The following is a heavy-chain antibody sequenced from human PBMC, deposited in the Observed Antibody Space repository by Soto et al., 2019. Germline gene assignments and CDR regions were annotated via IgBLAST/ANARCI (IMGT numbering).Heavy chain of an antibody. CDR1: GGSISRYY. Sequence: QVQLQESGPGVVKASETLSLTCSVSGGSISRYYWSWIRQPPGKGLEWIGYAYYSGDTGYNPSLQSRVTMAVDTSKNQVSLKLTSVTAADTAVYYCARDRSTYSGGGTGEVKENWFDPWGQGALVTVSS. CDR2: AYYSGDT. J-gene: IGHJ5*02. CDR3: ARDRSTYSGGGTGEVKENWFDP. D-gene: IGHD2-2*01. V-gene: IGHV4-59*01.